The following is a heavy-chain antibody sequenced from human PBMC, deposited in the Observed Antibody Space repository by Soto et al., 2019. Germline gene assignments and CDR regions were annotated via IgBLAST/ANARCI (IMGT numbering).Heavy chain of an antibody. V-gene: IGHV1-69*01. Sequence: QVQLVQSGAEVKNPGSSVKVSCKASGGTFSSYSINWVRQAPGQGLEWMGEIIPIFGTANYAQKFQGRVMITADESTSTAYMELSCLRSEDTAVYYCARDGGRHSGGIDYWGQGTLVTVSS. CDR2: IIPIFGTA. CDR1: GGTFSSYS. CDR3: ARDGGRHSGGIDY. J-gene: IGHJ4*02. D-gene: IGHD1-26*01.